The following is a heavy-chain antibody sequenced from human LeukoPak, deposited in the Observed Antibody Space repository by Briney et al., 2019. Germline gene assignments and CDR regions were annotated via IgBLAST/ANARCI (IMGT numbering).Heavy chain of an antibody. CDR3: AKTTGTLLERFDI. CDR1: GFTFSSYA. Sequence: GGSLRLSCSASGFTFSSYAIAWVRQAPGKGLEWVSSMTSGGSTFFADSVKGRFTISRDNSKNTVYLQMNSLRAEDTALYYCAKTTGTLLERFDIWGQGTMVTVSS. V-gene: IGHV3-23*01. CDR2: MTSGGST. J-gene: IGHJ3*02. D-gene: IGHD1-1*01.